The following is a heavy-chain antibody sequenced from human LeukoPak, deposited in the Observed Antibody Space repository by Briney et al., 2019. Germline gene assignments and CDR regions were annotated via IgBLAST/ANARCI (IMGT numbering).Heavy chain of an antibody. J-gene: IGHJ3*02. V-gene: IGHV4-59*08. CDR3: ARRGYSGSYLSQGDAFDI. CDR2: IYYSGST. D-gene: IGHD1-26*01. Sequence: SETLSLTCTVSGGSISSYYWSWIRQPPGKGLEWIGYIYYSGSTYYNPSLKSRVTISVDTSKNQFSLKLSSVTAADTVVYYCARRGYSGSYLSQGDAFDIWGQGTMVTVSS. CDR1: GGSISSYY.